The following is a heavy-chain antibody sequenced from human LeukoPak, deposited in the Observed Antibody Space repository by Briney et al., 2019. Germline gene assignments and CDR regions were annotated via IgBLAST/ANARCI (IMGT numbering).Heavy chain of an antibody. D-gene: IGHD3-10*01. CDR3: ARKGPLWFGEKNYFDY. V-gene: IGHV1-18*01. J-gene: IGHJ4*02. CDR1: GYTFTSYG. Sequence: GESLKISCKASGYTFTSYGISWVRQAPGQGLEWMGWISAYNGNTNYAQKLQGRVTMTTDTSTSTAYMELRSLRSDDTAVYYCARKGPLWFGEKNYFDYWGQGTLVTVSS. CDR2: ISAYNGNT.